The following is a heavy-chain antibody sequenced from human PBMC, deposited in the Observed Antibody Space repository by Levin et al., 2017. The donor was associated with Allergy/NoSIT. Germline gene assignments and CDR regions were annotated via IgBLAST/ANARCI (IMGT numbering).Heavy chain of an antibody. V-gene: IGHV4-39*01. CDR3: ARFSGGARNFDY. CDR2: IYYSGST. J-gene: IGHJ4*02. D-gene: IGHD2-21*01. CDR1: GGSISSSSYY. Sequence: PGGSLRLSCTVSGGSISSSSYYWGWIRQPPGKGLEWIGSIYYSGSTYYNPSLKSRVTISVDTSKNQFSLKLSSVTAADTAVYYCARFSGGARNFDYWGQGTLVTVSS.